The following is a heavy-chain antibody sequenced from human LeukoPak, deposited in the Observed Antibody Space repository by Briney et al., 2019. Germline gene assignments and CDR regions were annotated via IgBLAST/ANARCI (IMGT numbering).Heavy chain of an antibody. V-gene: IGHV1-18*01. CDR2: ISAYNGNT. Sequence: ASVKVSCKASGYAFNTYGISWVRQAPGQGLEWMGWISAYNGNTNYAQKLQGRVTMTTDTSTSTAYMELRSLRSDDTAVYYCARVGSTPYYYGMDVWGQGTTVTVSS. D-gene: IGHD6-13*01. CDR3: ARVGSTPYYYGMDV. CDR1: GYAFNTYG. J-gene: IGHJ6*02.